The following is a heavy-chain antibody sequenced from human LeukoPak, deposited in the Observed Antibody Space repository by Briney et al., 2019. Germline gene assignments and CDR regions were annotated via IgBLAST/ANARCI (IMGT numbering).Heavy chain of an antibody. J-gene: IGHJ5*02. D-gene: IGHD3-3*01. Sequence: GGSLRLSCAASGFTFSSYWMSWVRQAPGKGLGWVANVKQDGSEKYYVDSVKGRFTTSRDNAKNSLYLQMNSLRAEDTAVYYCAAENYDFWSGDWWFDPWGQGTLVTVSS. CDR1: GFTFSSYW. CDR2: VKQDGSEK. CDR3: AAENYDFWSGDWWFDP. V-gene: IGHV3-7*01.